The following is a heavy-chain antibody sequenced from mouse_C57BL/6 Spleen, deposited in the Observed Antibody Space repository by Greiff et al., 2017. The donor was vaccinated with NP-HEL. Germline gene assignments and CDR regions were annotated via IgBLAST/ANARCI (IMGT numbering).Heavy chain of an antibody. J-gene: IGHJ2*01. CDR2: IYPGSGST. CDR1: GYTFTSYW. Sequence: QVQLQQPGAELVKPGASVKMSCKASGYTFTSYWITWVKQRPGQGLEWIGDIYPGSGSTNYNEKFKSKATLTVDTSSSTAYMQLSSLTSEDAAVYYCAREGALYYGSSKDYWGQGTTLTVSS. D-gene: IGHD1-1*01. CDR3: AREGALYYGSSKDY. V-gene: IGHV1-55*01.